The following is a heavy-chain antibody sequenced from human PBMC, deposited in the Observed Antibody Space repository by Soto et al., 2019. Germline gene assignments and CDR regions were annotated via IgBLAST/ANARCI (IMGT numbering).Heavy chain of an antibody. Sequence: GGSLRLSCAASGFTFSSYAMHWVRQAPGKGLEWVAVISYDGSNKYYADSVRGRFTISRDNSKNTLYLQMNSLRAEDTAVYYCARGERYYYDSSGYGHFDYWGQGTLVTVSS. J-gene: IGHJ4*02. CDR3: ARGERYYYDSSGYGHFDY. D-gene: IGHD3-22*01. CDR2: ISYDGSNK. CDR1: GFTFSSYA. V-gene: IGHV3-30-3*01.